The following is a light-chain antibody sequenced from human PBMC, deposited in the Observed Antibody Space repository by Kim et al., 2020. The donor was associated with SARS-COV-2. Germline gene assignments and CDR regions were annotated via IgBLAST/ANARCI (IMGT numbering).Light chain of an antibody. CDR3: QQYGSSPLT. J-gene: IGKJ4*01. CDR2: GAS. CDR1: QSVSSSY. Sequence: APGERATLSCRATQSVSSSYLDWYQQIPGQAPRLPIYGASSRATGIPDRFRGSGCGTDFTLTISRLEPEDFAVYYCQQYGSSPLTFGGGTKVDIK. V-gene: IGKV3-20*01.